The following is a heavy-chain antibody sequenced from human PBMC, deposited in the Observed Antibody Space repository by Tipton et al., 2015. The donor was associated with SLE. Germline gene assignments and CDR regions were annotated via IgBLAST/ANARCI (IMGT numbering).Heavy chain of an antibody. D-gene: IGHD1-20*01. Sequence: TLSPTCAVSGGSISSRNCLSWVRQPPGKGLEWVGEIYHSGSTNYNPSLKSRVTISVDKSKNQFSLKLSSVTAADTAVYYCARARSLITGTTGGTFDYWGQGTLVTVSA. CDR3: ARARSLITGTTGGTFDY. CDR2: IYHSGST. CDR1: GGSISSRNC. V-gene: IGHV4-4*02. J-gene: IGHJ4*02.